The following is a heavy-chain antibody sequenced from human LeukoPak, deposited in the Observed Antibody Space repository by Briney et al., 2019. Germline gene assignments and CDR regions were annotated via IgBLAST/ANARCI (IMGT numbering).Heavy chain of an antibody. CDR1: GFTFSSYS. Sequence: GGSLRLSCAASGFTFSSYSMNWVRQAPGKGLEWVSSISSSSSYIYYADSVKGRFTISRDNAKNSLYLQMNSLRAEDTAVYYCGLEPTVTAHDAFDIWGQGTMVTVSS. V-gene: IGHV3-21*01. D-gene: IGHD4-17*01. CDR3: GLEPTVTAHDAFDI. CDR2: ISSSSSYI. J-gene: IGHJ3*02.